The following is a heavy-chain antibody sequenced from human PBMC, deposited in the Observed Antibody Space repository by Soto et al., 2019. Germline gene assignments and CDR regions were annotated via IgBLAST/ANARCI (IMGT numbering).Heavy chain of an antibody. J-gene: IGHJ3*02. CDR2: ISASGSST. CDR1: GFNPSNYA. D-gene: IGHD2-21*02. Sequence: EVQLLESGGGLVQPGGSLRLSCAASGFNPSNYAMNWVRQAPGKGLEWVSAISASGSSTYYADSVKGRFAISRDNSKNPLYLQMDSLRADDTAVYYCAKPMGNGGDSRHEAFDIWGQGTMLTVSS. CDR3: AKPMGNGGDSRHEAFDI. V-gene: IGHV3-23*01.